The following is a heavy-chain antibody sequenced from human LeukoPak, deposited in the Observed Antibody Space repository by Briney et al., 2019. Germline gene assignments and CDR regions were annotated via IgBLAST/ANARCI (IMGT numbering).Heavy chain of an antibody. J-gene: IGHJ4*02. V-gene: IGHV4-34*01. CDR2: INHSGST. Sequence: SETPSLTCAVYGGSFSGYYWSWIRQPPGKGLEWIGEINHSGSTNYNPSLKSRVTISVDTSKNQFSLKLSSVTAADTAVYYCARLEIPPGYSSGWRYYFDYWGQGTLVTVSS. D-gene: IGHD6-19*01. CDR1: GGSFSGYY. CDR3: ARLEIPPGYSSGWRYYFDY.